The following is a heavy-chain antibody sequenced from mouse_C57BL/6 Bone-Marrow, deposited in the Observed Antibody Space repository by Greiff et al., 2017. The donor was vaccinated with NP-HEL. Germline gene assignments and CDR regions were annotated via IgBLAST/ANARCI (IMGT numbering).Heavy chain of an antibody. CDR1: GYTFTSYW. Sequence: VQLQQPAAELVMPGASVKLSCKASGYTFTSYWMHWVKQRPGQGLEWIGEIDPSDSYTNYNQKFKGKSTLTVDKSSSTAYMQLSSLTSEDSAVYYCARDTTVVEWYFDVWGTGTTVTVSS. D-gene: IGHD1-1*01. CDR2: IDPSDSYT. CDR3: ARDTTVVEWYFDV. V-gene: IGHV1-69*01. J-gene: IGHJ1*03.